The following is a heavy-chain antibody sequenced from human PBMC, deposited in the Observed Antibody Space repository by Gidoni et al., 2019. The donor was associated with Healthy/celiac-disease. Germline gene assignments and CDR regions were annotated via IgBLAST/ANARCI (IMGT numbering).Heavy chain of an antibody. D-gene: IGHD2-2*01. CDR3: ARAGLPAAMNYYYGMDV. Sequence: QVQLQESGPGLVKPSETLSLTCTVSGGSVSSGSYYWSWIRQPPGKGLEWIGYIYYSGSTNYNPSLKSRVTISVDTSKNQFSLKLSSVTAADTAVYYCARAGLPAAMNYYYGMDVWGQGTTVTVSS. CDR1: GGSVSSGSYY. J-gene: IGHJ6*02. V-gene: IGHV4-61*01. CDR2: IYYSGST.